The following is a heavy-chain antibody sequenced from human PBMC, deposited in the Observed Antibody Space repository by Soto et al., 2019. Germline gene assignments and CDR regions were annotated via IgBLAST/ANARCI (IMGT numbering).Heavy chain of an antibody. CDR3: ARGRMDIAAAGTGGMDV. J-gene: IGHJ6*02. Sequence: GASVKVSCKASGYTFTSYDINWVRQATGQGLEWMGWMNPNSGNTGYAQKFQGRVTMTRNTSISTAYMELSSLRSEDTAVYYCARGRMDIAAAGTGGMDVWGRGTTVTVSS. V-gene: IGHV1-8*01. CDR1: GYTFTSYD. D-gene: IGHD6-13*01. CDR2: MNPNSGNT.